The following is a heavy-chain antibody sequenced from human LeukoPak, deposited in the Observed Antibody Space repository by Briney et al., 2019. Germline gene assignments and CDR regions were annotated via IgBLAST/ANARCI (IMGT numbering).Heavy chain of an antibody. CDR1: GFTFSSYW. J-gene: IGHJ4*02. Sequence: GGSLRLSCAASGFTFSSYWMSWVRQAPGKGLEWVANIKQDGSEKYYVDSVKGRFTISRDNAKNSLYLQMNSLRAEDTAVYYCARDRVVAGTNRDYFDYWGQGTLVTVSS. V-gene: IGHV3-7*01. CDR3: ARDRVVAGTNRDYFDY. CDR2: IKQDGSEK. D-gene: IGHD6-19*01.